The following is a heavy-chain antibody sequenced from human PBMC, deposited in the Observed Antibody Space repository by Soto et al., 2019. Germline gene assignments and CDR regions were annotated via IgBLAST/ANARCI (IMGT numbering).Heavy chain of an antibody. CDR3: GKGSAATNYFYYATDV. D-gene: IGHD2-15*01. Sequence: PGGSLRLSCAASGFTFGIHAMSWGRQAPGKGLEWVSFISVSGGSTYYADSVKGRFTVSRDNSKKTLYLQMNSLRGEDTAVYYCGKGSAATNYFYYATDVWGQGTTVTVSS. CDR1: GFTFGIHA. J-gene: IGHJ6*02. CDR2: ISVSGGST. V-gene: IGHV3-23*01.